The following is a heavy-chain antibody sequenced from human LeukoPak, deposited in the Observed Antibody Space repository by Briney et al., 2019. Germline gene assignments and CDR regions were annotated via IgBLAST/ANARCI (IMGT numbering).Heavy chain of an antibody. Sequence: TGGSLRLSCAASGFTFSSYAMHWVRQAPGKGLVWVAVISYDGSNKYYADSVKGRFTISRDNSKNTLYLQMNSLRAEDTAVYYCARFGDYYGSGSLRTGYFDYWGQGTLVTVSS. V-gene: IGHV3-30-3*01. J-gene: IGHJ4*02. CDR3: ARFGDYYGSGSLRTGYFDY. CDR1: GFTFSSYA. D-gene: IGHD3-10*01. CDR2: ISYDGSNK.